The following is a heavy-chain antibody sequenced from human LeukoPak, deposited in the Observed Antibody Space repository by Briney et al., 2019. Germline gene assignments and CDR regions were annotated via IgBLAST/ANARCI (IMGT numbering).Heavy chain of an antibody. CDR2: ISGSGGST. CDR1: GFTFSSYA. D-gene: IGHD3-22*01. CDR3: AKESFIPYYYDSSGYVDY. J-gene: IGHJ4*02. V-gene: IGHV3-23*01. Sequence: QTGGSLRLSCAASGFTFSSYAMSWVRQAPGKGLEWVSGISGSGGSTYYADSVKGRFTISRDNSKNTLYLQMNSLRAEDTAVYYCAKESFIPYYYDSSGYVDYWGQGTLVTVSS.